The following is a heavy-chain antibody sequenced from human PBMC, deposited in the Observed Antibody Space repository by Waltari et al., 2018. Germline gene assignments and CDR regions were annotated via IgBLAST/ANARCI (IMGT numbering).Heavy chain of an antibody. CDR1: GYRFTDYH. Sequence: QVQLVPSGTEVKRPGASVMVSCRASGYRFTDYHLHWVRQTPGQGLEWLGWINPKNGDTGYALNFLGRVTMTRDTSINTVFMDLSGLRSDDTAVFYCARDPGPIVGAPDYWGQGTLVTVSS. D-gene: IGHD1-26*01. J-gene: IGHJ4*02. CDR3: ARDPGPIVGAPDY. V-gene: IGHV1-2*02. CDR2: INPKNGDT.